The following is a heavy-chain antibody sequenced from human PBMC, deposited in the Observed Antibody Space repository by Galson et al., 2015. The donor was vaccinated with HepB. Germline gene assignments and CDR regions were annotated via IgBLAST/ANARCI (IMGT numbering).Heavy chain of an antibody. Sequence: SLRLSCAASGFTFSDYYMSWIRQAPGKGLEWVSYISSSSSYTNYADSAKGRFTISRDNAKNSLYLQMNSLRAEDTAVYYCARGGYYYDSSGYYHNWFGPWGQGTLVTVSS. CDR2: ISSSSSYT. D-gene: IGHD3-22*01. CDR1: GFTFSDYY. CDR3: ARGGYYYDSSGYYHNWFGP. V-gene: IGHV3-11*06. J-gene: IGHJ5*02.